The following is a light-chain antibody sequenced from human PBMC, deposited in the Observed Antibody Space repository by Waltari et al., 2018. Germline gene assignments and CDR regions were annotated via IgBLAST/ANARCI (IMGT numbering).Light chain of an antibody. J-gene: IGLJ3*02. V-gene: IGLV2-8*01. CDR3: SSYAGSNNWV. CDR2: EDS. Sequence: QSALTQPPSASGSPGQSVTISCTGTSSDVGGYNYVPWYQQPPGQAPKFIIYEDSKRPPGVPERFSGSKSGNTASLTVSGLQAEDEADYYCSSYAGSNNWVFGGGTKLTVL. CDR1: SSDVGGYNY.